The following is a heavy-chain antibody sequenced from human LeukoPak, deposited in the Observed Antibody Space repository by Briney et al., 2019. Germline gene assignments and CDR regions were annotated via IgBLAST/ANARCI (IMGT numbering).Heavy chain of an antibody. D-gene: IGHD3-10*01. CDR2: IKKKTENGRT. CDR1: GFTFANAW. J-gene: IGHJ4*02. Sequence: PGGSLRLSCAASGFTFANAWMSWVRQAPGMGLEWVGRIKKKTENGRTDYAAPVKGRFTISRDDSKNTLYLQMNSLKTEDTAVYYCVTDVPGAYYPVDYWGRGTLVTVSS. V-gene: IGHV3-15*01. CDR3: VTDVPGAYYPVDY.